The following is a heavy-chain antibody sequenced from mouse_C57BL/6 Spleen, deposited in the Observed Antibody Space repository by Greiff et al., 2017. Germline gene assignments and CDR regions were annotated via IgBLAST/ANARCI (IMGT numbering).Heavy chain of an antibody. CDR3: TTWLLPDYFDY. V-gene: IGHV1-15*01. Sequence: VQGVESGAELVRPGASVTLSCKASGYTFTDYEMHWVKQTPVHGLEWIGAIDPETGGTAYNQKFKGKAILTADKSSSTAYMELRSLTSEDSAVYYSTTWLLPDYFDYWGQGTTLTVSS. CDR2: IDPETGGT. CDR1: GYTFTDYE. J-gene: IGHJ2*01. D-gene: IGHD2-3*01.